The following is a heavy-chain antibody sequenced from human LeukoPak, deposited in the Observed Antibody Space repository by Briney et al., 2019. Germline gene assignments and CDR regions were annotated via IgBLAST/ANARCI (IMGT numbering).Heavy chain of an antibody. V-gene: IGHV1-2*02. Sequence: ASVKVSCKASGYTFTGYYVHWVRQAPGQGLEWMGWINPNSGGTSNAQEFQGRVTMTRDTSISTAYMELSSLRSDDTAVYYCARGEGAAAGYDYWGQGTLVTVSS. CDR2: INPNSGGT. J-gene: IGHJ4*02. D-gene: IGHD6-13*01. CDR3: ARGEGAAAGYDY. CDR1: GYTFTGYY.